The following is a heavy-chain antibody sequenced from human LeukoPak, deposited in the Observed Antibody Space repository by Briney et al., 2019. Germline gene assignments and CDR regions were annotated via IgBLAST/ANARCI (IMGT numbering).Heavy chain of an antibody. D-gene: IGHD3-10*01. CDR2: IYSGGST. V-gene: IGHV3-53*01. Sequence: GGSLRLSCAASRFPVRSNYMSWVRQAPGKGLVWVSVIYSGGSTYYADSVKGRFTISRDNSKNTLYLQMNSLRAEDTAVCYCLITEYSSGSQTDYYTDVWGKGTTVTISS. CDR3: LITEYSSGSQTDYYTDV. J-gene: IGHJ6*03. CDR1: RFPVRSNY.